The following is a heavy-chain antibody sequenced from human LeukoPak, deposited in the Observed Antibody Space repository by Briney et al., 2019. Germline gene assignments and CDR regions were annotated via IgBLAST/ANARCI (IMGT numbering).Heavy chain of an antibody. CDR1: GFTFSSYS. V-gene: IGHV3-21*01. CDR2: ISSSSSYI. Sequence: GGSLRLSCAASGFTFSSYSMNWVRQAPGKGLEWVSSISSSSSYIYYADSVKGRFTISRDNAKNSLYLQMNSLRAEDTAVYYCARDRTPSLIGYCSSTSCSYYMDVWGKGTTVTVSS. CDR3: ARDRTPSLIGYCSSTSCSYYMDV. J-gene: IGHJ6*03. D-gene: IGHD2-2*01.